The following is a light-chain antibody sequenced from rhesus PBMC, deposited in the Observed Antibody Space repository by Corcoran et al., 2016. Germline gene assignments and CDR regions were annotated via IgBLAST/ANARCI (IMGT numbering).Light chain of an antibody. CDR1: QSVGSY. V-gene: IGKV3-24*04. J-gene: IGKJ2*01. CDR3: PQSSHLSPYS. CDR2: GAS. Sequence: ETVVTQSPATLSLSPGERATLSCRASQSVGSYLAWYQQKPGQAPRLLIYGASSRATGIPDRFSGSVSGADFTLTISSLEPEDVGVYYCPQSSHLSPYSFGQGTKVEIK.